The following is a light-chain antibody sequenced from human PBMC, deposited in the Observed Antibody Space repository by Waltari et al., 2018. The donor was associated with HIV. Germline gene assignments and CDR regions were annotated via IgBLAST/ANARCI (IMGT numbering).Light chain of an antibody. J-gene: IGLJ2*01. CDR1: SSDVGGYNY. V-gene: IGLV2-14*01. CDR2: DVS. CDR3: SSYTSSSTPHVV. Sequence: QSALIQPASVSGSPGQSITISGTGTSSDVGGYNYVSWYQQHPGKAPKLMIYDVSNRPSGVSNRFSGSKSGNTASLTISALQAEDEADYYCSSYTSSSTPHVVFGGGTKLTVL.